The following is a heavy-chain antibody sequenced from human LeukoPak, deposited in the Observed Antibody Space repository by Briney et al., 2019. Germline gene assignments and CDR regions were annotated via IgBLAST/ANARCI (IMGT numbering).Heavy chain of an antibody. CDR1: GFTVSSNY. CDR3: ARDLRGGYNAFDI. J-gene: IGHJ3*02. CDR2: IYSGGST. V-gene: IGHV3-53*01. Sequence: GGSLRLSCAASGFTVSSNYMSWVRQAPGKGLEWVSVIYSGGSTYYADSVKGRFTISRDNSKNTLYLQMNSMRAEDTAVYYCARDLRGGYNAFDIWGQGTMVTVSS. D-gene: IGHD5-12*01.